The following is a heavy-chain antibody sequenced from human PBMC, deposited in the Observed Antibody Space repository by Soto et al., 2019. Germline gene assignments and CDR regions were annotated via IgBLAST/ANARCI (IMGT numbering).Heavy chain of an antibody. D-gene: IGHD3-10*01. CDR2: IYYSGST. V-gene: IGHV4-61*01. J-gene: IGHJ6*02. Sequence: SETLSLTCTVSGGSVSSGSYYRSWIRQPPGKGLEWIGYIYYSGSTNYNPSLKSRVTISVDTSKNQFSLKLSSVTAADTAVYYCARDPMVRGVITPYYYYGMDVWGQGTTVNVSS. CDR3: ARDPMVRGVITPYYYYGMDV. CDR1: GGSVSSGSYY.